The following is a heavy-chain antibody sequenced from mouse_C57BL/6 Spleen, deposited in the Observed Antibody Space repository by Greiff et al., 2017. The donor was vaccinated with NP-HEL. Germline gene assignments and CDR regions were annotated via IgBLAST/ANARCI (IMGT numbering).Heavy chain of an antibody. CDR3: ARGGSSPFDY. J-gene: IGHJ2*01. D-gene: IGHD1-1*01. Sequence: VQLQQSGPELVKPGASVKISCKASGYTFTDYYMNWVKQSHGKSLEWIGDINPNNGGTSYNQKFKGKATLTVDKSSSTAYMELRRLTSEDSAVYYCARGGSSPFDYWGQGTTLTVSS. CDR2: INPNNGGT. V-gene: IGHV1-26*01. CDR1: GYTFTDYY.